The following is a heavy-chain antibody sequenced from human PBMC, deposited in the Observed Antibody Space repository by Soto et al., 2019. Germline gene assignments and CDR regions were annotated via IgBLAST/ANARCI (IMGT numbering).Heavy chain of an antibody. V-gene: IGHV3-33*01. J-gene: IGHJ4*02. CDR1: GFTFSSYG. Sequence: QVQLVESGGGVVQPGRSLRLSCAASGFTFSSYGMHWVRQAPGKGLEWVAVIWYDGSNKYYADSVKGRFTISRDNSKNTLYLQMNSLRAEATAVYYCARDRTFGGVIGPGTYWGQGTLVTVSS. D-gene: IGHD3-16*02. CDR2: IWYDGSNK. CDR3: ARDRTFGGVIGPGTY.